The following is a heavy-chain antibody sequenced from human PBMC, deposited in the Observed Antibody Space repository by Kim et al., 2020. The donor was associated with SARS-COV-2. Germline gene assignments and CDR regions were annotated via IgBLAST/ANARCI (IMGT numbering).Heavy chain of an antibody. CDR3: ARPGGNSGDDY. V-gene: IGHV4-31*03. Sequence: SETLYLTCTVSGGSISSGGYYWSWIRQHPGKVLEWIGYIYYSGSTYYNPSLKSRVTISVDTSKNQFSLKLSSVTAADTAVYYCARPGGNSGDDYWGQGTLVTVSS. CDR1: GGSISSGGYY. D-gene: IGHD2-21*02. J-gene: IGHJ4*02. CDR2: IYYSGST.